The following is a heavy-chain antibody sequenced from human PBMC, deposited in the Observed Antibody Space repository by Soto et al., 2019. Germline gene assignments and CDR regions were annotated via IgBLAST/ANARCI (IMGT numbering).Heavy chain of an antibody. CDR3: ANRSPGSSWYGYAFDI. J-gene: IGHJ3*02. CDR1: GFSLSTSGVG. V-gene: IGHV2-5*02. D-gene: IGHD6-13*01. Sequence: SGPTCEPTQTLTLTCTFSGFSLSTSGVGVGWIRQPPGKALEWLALIYWDDDKRYSPSLKSRLTITKDTSKNQVVLTMTNMDPVDTATYYCANRSPGSSWYGYAFDIWGQGTMVTVSS. CDR2: IYWDDDK.